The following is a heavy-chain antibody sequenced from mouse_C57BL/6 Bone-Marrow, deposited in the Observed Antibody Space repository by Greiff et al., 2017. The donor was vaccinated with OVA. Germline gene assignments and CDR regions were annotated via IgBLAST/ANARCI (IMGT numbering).Heavy chain of an antibody. CDR3: ARLWDY. V-gene: IGHV7-3*01. CDR1: GFTFTDYY. J-gene: IGHJ2*01. CDR2: IRNKANGYTK. Sequence: EVKLVESGGGLVQPGGSLSLSCAASGFTFTDYYMSWVRQPPGKALEWLGFIRNKANGYTKEYSATVKGPFTISRDKSQSILYLQIDALRAEDSATYYCARLWDYWGQGTTLTVSS.